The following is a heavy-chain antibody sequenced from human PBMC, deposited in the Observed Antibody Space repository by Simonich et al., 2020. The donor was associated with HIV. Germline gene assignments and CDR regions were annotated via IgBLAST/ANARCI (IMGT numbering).Heavy chain of an antibody. CDR1: GGAFSGYY. CDR3: ARRTGYDLDY. CDR2: INHIGST. V-gene: IGHV4-34*01. Sequence: QVHLQQWGAGLLKPSETLSLTCAVYGGAFSGYYWTWIRQPPGKGLEWMGEINHIGSTNYNPTLMSRITISVDTSKNQFSLKLSSVTAADTAVYYSARRTGYDLDYWGQGTLVTVSS. J-gene: IGHJ4*02. D-gene: IGHD5-12*01.